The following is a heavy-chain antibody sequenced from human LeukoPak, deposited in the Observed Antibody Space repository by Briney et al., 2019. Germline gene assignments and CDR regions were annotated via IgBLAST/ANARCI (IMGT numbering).Heavy chain of an antibody. D-gene: IGHD4-17*01. Sequence: GSSVKVSCKASGGTFSSYAISWVRQAPGQGLEWMGGIIPLFGTANYAHKFQGRVTITTDESTSTAYMELSILRSEDTAVYYCARANGDYWHAFDIWGQGTIVTVSS. J-gene: IGHJ3*02. V-gene: IGHV1-69*05. CDR2: IIPLFGTA. CDR3: ARANGDYWHAFDI. CDR1: GGTFSSYA.